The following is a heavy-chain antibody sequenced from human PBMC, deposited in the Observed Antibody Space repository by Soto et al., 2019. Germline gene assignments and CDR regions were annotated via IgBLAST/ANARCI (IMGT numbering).Heavy chain of an antibody. D-gene: IGHD1-26*01. CDR3: AKDQGVGAPSYYYYGMDV. J-gene: IGHJ6*02. Sequence: GGSLRLSCAASGFTFSSYAMSWVRQAPGKGLEWVSAISGSGGSTYYADSVKGRFTISRDNSKNTLYLQMNSLRAEDSALYYCAKDQGVGAPSYYYYGMDVWGQGTTVTVSS. CDR1: GFTFSSYA. V-gene: IGHV3-23*01. CDR2: ISGSGGST.